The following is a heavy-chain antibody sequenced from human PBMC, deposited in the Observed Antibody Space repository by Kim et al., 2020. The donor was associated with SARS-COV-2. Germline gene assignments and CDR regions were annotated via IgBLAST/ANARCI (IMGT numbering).Heavy chain of an antibody. CDR2: IWYAGSNK. Sequence: GGSLRLSCAASGFTFSNYGMHWVRQAPGKGLEWVAVIWYAGSNKYYADSVKGRFIISRDNSKKTLYLQMNSLRVEDTAVYYCARELWVGELFFDYWGPGT. CDR3: ARELWVGELFFDY. CDR1: GFTFSNYG. J-gene: IGHJ4*02. D-gene: IGHD3-10*01. V-gene: IGHV3-33*01.